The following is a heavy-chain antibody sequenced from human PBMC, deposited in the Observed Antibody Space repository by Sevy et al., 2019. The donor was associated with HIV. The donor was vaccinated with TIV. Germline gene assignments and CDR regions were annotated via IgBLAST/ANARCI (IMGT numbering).Heavy chain of an antibody. V-gene: IGHV3-33*08. CDR2: IWYDGSSK. D-gene: IGHD3-10*01. CDR3: ATNMVHAGAYDSYFNF. Sequence: GGSLRLSCAASGFTVNSNYMTWVRQAPGKGLEGVAMIWYDGSSKDYAESVKGRFAISRDNSQNTAFLQVNSLRAEDTGVYYCATNMVHAGAYDSYFNFWGQGSLVTVSS. CDR1: GFTVNSNY. J-gene: IGHJ4*02.